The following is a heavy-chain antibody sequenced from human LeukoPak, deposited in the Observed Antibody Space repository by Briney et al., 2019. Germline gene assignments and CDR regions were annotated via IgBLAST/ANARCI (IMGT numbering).Heavy chain of an antibody. CDR1: GGSFSGYY. V-gene: IGHV4-34*01. CDR3: ARGLLFYGDYAVY. CDR2: INHSGST. Sequence: SETLSLTCAVYGGSFSGYYWSWIRQPPGKGLEWIGEINHSGSTNYNPSLKSRVTISVDTSKNQFSLKLSPVTAADTAVYYCARGLLFYGDYAVYWGQGTLVTVSS. J-gene: IGHJ4*02. D-gene: IGHD4-17*01.